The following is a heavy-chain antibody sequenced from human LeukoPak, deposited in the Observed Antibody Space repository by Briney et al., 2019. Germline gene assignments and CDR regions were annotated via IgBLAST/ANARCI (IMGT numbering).Heavy chain of an antibody. CDR1: GYTFTGYY. CDR3: ATDPLAVYYDSSGYYNY. V-gene: IGHV1-2*04. J-gene: IGHJ4*02. CDR2: INPNSGGT. D-gene: IGHD3-22*01. Sequence: ASVKVSCKASGYTFTGYYMHWVRQAPGQGLEWMGWINPNSGGTNYAQKFQGWVTMTRDTSISTAYMELSSLRSEDTAVYYCATDPLAVYYDSSGYYNYWGQGTLVTVSS.